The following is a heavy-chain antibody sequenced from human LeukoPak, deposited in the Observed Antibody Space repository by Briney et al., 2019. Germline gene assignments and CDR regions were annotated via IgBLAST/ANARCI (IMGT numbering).Heavy chain of an antibody. D-gene: IGHD3-10*01. CDR2: ISSSGGST. J-gene: IGHJ3*02. Sequence: GGSLRLSCAASGFTFSSYAMSWVRQAPGMGLEWVSGISSSGGSTYYADSVKGRFTISRDNSKNTLYLQMNSLRAEDTAVYYCARDRLWFGEPHDAFDIWGQGTMVTVSS. CDR3: ARDRLWFGEPHDAFDI. CDR1: GFTFSSYA. V-gene: IGHV3-23*01.